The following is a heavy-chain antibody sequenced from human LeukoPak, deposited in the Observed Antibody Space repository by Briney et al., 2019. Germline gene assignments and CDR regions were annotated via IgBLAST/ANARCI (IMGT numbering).Heavy chain of an antibody. Sequence: PGGSLRLSCAASGFTFSSYVMHWVRQAPGKGLEWVAGISYDGNNKYYAESVKGRFTISRDNSKNTLYLQMNSLRDEDTAVYYCAKDWVVRGVISYWGQGTLVTVS. CDR3: AKDWVVRGVISY. D-gene: IGHD3-10*01. CDR2: ISYDGNNK. CDR1: GFTFSSYV. J-gene: IGHJ4*02. V-gene: IGHV3-30*18.